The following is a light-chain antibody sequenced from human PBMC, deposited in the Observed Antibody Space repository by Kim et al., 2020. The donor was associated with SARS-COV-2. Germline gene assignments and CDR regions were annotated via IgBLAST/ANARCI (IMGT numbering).Light chain of an antibody. CDR3: HHRSDWPLT. CDR2: DAS. Sequence: EIVLTQSPATLSLSPGERATLSCRASQSVTTYLAWYQQRPGQAPRLLIYDASNRDSGIPARFSGSGYGTDFTLTISSLEPEDFAVYYCHHRSDWPLTFGGGTKVDIK. CDR1: QSVTTY. J-gene: IGKJ4*01. V-gene: IGKV3-11*01.